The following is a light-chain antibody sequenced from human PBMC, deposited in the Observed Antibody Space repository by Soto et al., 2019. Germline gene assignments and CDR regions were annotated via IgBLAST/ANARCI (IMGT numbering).Light chain of an antibody. CDR3: QKYNRAPFT. V-gene: IGKV1-27*01. Sequence: DIQMTQSPSSLSASVGARVTITCRASQGISNNLAWYQQKPGKVPRLLIYGASTLKSGVPSRFSGSGSGTDFTLTISSLQPEDVAAYYCQKYNRAPFTFGRGTKVDIK. J-gene: IGKJ3*01. CDR2: GAS. CDR1: QGISNN.